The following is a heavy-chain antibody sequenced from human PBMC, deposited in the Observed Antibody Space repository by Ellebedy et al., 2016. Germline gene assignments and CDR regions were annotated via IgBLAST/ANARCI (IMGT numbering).Heavy chain of an antibody. CDR3: RGEVASIIS. V-gene: IGHV3-11*01. D-gene: IGHD5-12*01. CDR2: ISSSGSTI. Sequence: GESLKISCAASGFTFSDYYMSWIRQAPGKGLEWVSYISSSGSTIYYADSVKGRFTISRDNAKNSLYLQMNSLTREDTGVYYCRGEVASIISWGRGTLVTVSS. CDR1: GFTFSDYY. J-gene: IGHJ5*02.